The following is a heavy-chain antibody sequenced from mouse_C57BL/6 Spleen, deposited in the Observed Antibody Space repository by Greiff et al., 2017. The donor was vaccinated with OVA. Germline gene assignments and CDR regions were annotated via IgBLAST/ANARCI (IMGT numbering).Heavy chain of an antibody. Sequence: VKLQQPGAELVRPGSSVKLSCKASGYTFTSYWMDWVKQRPGQGLEWIGNIYPSDSETHYNQKFKDKATLTVDKSSSTAYMQLSSLTSEDSAVYYCARSHYYGSRGDYYFDYWGQGTTLTVSS. J-gene: IGHJ2*01. CDR1: GYTFTSYW. CDR2: IYPSDSET. V-gene: IGHV1-61*01. D-gene: IGHD1-1*01. CDR3: ARSHYYGSRGDYYFDY.